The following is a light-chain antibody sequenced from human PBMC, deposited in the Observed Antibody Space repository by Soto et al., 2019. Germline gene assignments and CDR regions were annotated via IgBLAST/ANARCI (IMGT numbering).Light chain of an antibody. J-gene: IGKJ2*01. Sequence: DIQMTQSPSSLSASVGDRVTITCQASQDISNYLNWYQQKPGKAPKLLIYDVFNLETWVPSRFSGRGSWTDFTFTISSLQPEDIATYYCQQYDNLLVTSGQGTKLEIK. CDR3: QQYDNLLVT. CDR2: DVF. V-gene: IGKV1-33*01. CDR1: QDISNY.